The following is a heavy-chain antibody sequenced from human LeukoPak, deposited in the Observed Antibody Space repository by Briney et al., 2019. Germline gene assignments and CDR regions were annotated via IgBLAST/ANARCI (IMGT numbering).Heavy chain of an antibody. D-gene: IGHD3-10*01. V-gene: IGHV3-30*03. CDR2: ISYDGSDK. Sequence: GGSLRLSCAASGFSFRNYGIHWVRQAPGKGLEWVADISYDGSDKHYADSVKGRFTISRDNSKNTLYLQMISLRAEDTAVYYCVGVVRFHNWFDPWGQGTLVIVSS. CDR1: GFSFRNYG. CDR3: VGVVRFHNWFDP. J-gene: IGHJ5*02.